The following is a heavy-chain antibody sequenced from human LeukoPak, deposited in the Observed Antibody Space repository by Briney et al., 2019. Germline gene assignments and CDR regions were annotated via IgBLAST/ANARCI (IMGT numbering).Heavy chain of an antibody. CDR3: ASPANSSSWYGGAFDI. D-gene: IGHD6-13*01. CDR1: GGSISSYY. J-gene: IGHJ3*02. Sequence: SETLSLTCTVSGGSISSYYWSWIRQPPGKGLEWIGYIYYSGSTNYNPSLKSRVTISVDTSKNQFSLKLSSVTAADTAVYYCASPANSSSWYGGAFDIWGQGTMVTVSS. CDR2: IYYSGST. V-gene: IGHV4-59*08.